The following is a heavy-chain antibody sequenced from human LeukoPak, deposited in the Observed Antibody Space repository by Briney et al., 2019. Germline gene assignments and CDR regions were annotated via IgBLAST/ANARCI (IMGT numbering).Heavy chain of an antibody. D-gene: IGHD3-3*01. J-gene: IGHJ4*02. CDR2: NTGSCGST. CDR3: AKENWSEALEYFDY. CDR1: VFTFSSYA. Sequence: PGGSLRLSCAASVFTFSSYAMSWVRQASGKGLEWVSANTGSCGSTYYADSVKGRYTISRDNSKNTLYLQMNSLRAEDTAVYYCAKENWSEALEYFDYWGQGTLVTVSS. V-gene: IGHV3-23*01.